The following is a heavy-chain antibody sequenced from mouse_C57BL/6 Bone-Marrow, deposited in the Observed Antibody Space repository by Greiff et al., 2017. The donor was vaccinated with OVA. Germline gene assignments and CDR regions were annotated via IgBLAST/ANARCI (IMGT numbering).Heavy chain of an antibody. CDR3: ARPLDYYGSSYWYFDV. Sequence: EVQLQQSGPELVKPGASVKISCKASGYTFTDYYMSWVKQSHGKSLEWIGDINPNNGGTSYNQKFKGKATLTVDKSSSTAYMELRSLTSEDSAVYYCARPLDYYGSSYWYFDVWGTGTTVTVSS. CDR2: INPNNGGT. CDR1: GYTFTDYY. D-gene: IGHD1-1*01. V-gene: IGHV1-26*01. J-gene: IGHJ1*03.